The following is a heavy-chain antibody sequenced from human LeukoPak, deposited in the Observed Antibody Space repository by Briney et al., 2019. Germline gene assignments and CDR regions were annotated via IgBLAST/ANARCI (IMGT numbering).Heavy chain of an antibody. CDR1: GGSISSFY. CDR2: IYYSGST. V-gene: IGHV4-59*01. CDR3: ARHGTSGTNLNWFDP. D-gene: IGHD1-1*01. J-gene: IGHJ5*01. Sequence: SETLSLTCTVSGGSISSFYWSWIRQPPGKGLEWIGYIYYSGSTNYNPSLKSRVTISVDTSKNQFSLKLSSVTAADTAMYYCARHGTSGTNLNWFDPWGQGTMATVSS.